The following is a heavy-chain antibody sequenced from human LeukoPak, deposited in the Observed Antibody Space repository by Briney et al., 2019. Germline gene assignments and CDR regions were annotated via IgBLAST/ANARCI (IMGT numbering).Heavy chain of an antibody. D-gene: IGHD3-22*01. CDR3: ARAVYDSSGYLNWFDP. CDR1: GGSISSYY. J-gene: IGHJ5*02. Sequence: PSETLSLTCTVSGGSISSYYWSWIRQPPGKGLEWIGYIYYSGSTNYNPSLKSRATISVDTSKNQFSLKLSSVTAADTAVYYCARAVYDSSGYLNWFDPWGQGTLDTVSS. CDR2: IYYSGST. V-gene: IGHV4-59*01.